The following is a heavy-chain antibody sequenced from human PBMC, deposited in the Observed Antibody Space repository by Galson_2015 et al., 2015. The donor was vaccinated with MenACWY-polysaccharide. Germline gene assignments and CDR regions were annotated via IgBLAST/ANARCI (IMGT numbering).Heavy chain of an antibody. J-gene: IGHJ4*02. CDR3: ARVEKYSGSFYILY. Sequence: TLSLTCAVSGYSISSGYYWGWIRQPPGKGLEWIGSIYHSGTTYYNPSLKSRVTISVDTSKNQFSLKLSSVTAADTAVYYCARVEKYSGSFYILYWGQGTLVTVSS. CDR1: GYSISSGYY. V-gene: IGHV4-38-2*01. CDR2: IYHSGTT. D-gene: IGHD1-26*01.